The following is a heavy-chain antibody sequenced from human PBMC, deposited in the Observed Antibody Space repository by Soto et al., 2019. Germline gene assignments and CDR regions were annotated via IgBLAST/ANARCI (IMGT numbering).Heavy chain of an antibody. CDR3: ASVNSNPHHDHGIDI. J-gene: IGHJ6*02. D-gene: IGHD1-20*01. V-gene: IGHV1-69*13. Sequence: SVKVYCKASGGTFSSYAISWVRQAPGQGLEWMGGIIPIFGTSNYAQKFQGRVTITAAESTSTAYMELSSVGSEDTAVYYCASVNSNPHHDHGIDICGQGTPVTVSS. CDR2: IIPIFGTS. CDR1: GGTFSSYA.